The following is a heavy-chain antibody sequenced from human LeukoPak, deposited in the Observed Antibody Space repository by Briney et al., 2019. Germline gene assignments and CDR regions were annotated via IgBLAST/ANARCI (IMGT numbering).Heavy chain of an antibody. CDR1: GFTFRNFG. CDR3: ARDRSGLKYFDW. J-gene: IGHJ4*02. Sequence: GGSLRLSCAASGFTFRNFGMHWVRQAPGKGLEWVAVIWYDGSDEKYADSVKGRFTISRDNSKNTLYLQMNNLRPDDTALYYCARDRSGLKYFDWWGQGTLVTVSS. CDR2: IWYDGSDE. D-gene: IGHD3-10*01. V-gene: IGHV3-33*01.